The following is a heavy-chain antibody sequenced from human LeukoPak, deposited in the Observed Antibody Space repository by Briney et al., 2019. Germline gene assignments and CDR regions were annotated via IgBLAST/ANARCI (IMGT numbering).Heavy chain of an antibody. CDR3: AKEAGYSGYDYPDY. CDR1: GFTFSSYA. CDR2: ISGSGYSR. Sequence: GGSLRLSCAASGFTFSSYALSWVRQAPGKGLEWVSGISGSGYSRNYADSVKGRLTISRDNSKNTLYLQMNSLRVEDTAVYYCAKEAGYSGYDYPDYWGQGTLVTVSS. D-gene: IGHD5-12*01. J-gene: IGHJ4*02. V-gene: IGHV3-23*01.